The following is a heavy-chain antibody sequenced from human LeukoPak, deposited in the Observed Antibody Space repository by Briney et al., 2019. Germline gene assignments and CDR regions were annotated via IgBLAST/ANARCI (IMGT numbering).Heavy chain of an antibody. CDR2: IYYSGST. CDR1: GGSVSISSYY. J-gene: IGHJ4*02. Sequence: SETLSLTCTVSGGSVSISSYYWGWIRQPPGKGLEWIGSIYYSGSTYYSPSLKSRVTISIDTSKNQFSLKLSSVTAADTAVYFCARNYYDTYFDYWGQGTLVTVSS. CDR3: ARNYYDTYFDY. D-gene: IGHD3-22*01. V-gene: IGHV4-39*07.